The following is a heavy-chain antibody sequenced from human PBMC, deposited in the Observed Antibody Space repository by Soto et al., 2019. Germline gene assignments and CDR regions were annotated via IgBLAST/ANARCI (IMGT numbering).Heavy chain of an antibody. J-gene: IGHJ5*02. V-gene: IGHV4-61*01. CDR1: GGSVSSGSFY. CDR3: ARDVTMVRGVIIKPPSWFDP. Sequence: LSLTCTVSGGSVSSGSFYWSWIRRPPGKGLEWIGYFYDSGSTNYNPSLKSRVTMSVDTSKNQFSLKLSSVTAADTAVYYCARDVTMVRGVIIKPPSWFDPWGQGTLVTVSS. D-gene: IGHD3-10*01. CDR2: FYDSGST.